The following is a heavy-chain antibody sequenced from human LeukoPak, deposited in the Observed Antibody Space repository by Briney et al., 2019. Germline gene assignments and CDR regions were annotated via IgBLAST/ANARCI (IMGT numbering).Heavy chain of an antibody. J-gene: IGHJ6*02. CDR2: IKQDGSEK. V-gene: IGHV3-7*01. D-gene: IGHD6-19*01. CDR3: ARDGYSSGWYYYGMDV. Sequence: QPGGSLRLSCAASGFTFSSYWMSWVRQAPGKGLEWVANIKQDGSEKYYVDSVKGRFTISRDNAKNSLYLQMNSLRAEDTAVYYCARDGYSSGWYYYGMDVWGQGTTVTVSS. CDR1: GFTFSSYW.